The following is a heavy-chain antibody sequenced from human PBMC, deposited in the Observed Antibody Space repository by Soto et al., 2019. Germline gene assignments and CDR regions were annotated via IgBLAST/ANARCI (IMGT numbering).Heavy chain of an antibody. Sequence: QVQLVESGGGVVQPGRSLRLSCAASGFTFSSYAMHWVRQAPGKGLEWVAVISYDGSNKYYADTVKGRFTTSRDNSKNTLYLQMNSLRAGDTAVYYCARDRLRYNWNDFPYYYYGMDVWGQGTTVTVSS. CDR1: GFTFSSYA. CDR3: ARDRLRYNWNDFPYYYYGMDV. CDR2: ISYDGSNK. D-gene: IGHD1-1*01. V-gene: IGHV3-30-3*01. J-gene: IGHJ6*02.